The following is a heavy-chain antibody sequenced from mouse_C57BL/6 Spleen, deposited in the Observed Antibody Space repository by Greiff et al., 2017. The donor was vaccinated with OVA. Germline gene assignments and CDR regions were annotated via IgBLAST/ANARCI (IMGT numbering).Heavy chain of an antibody. CDR3: AREGDGYTGFAY. Sequence: EVQLVESGPGLVKPSQSLSLTCSVTGYSITSGYYWNWIRQFPGNKLEWMGYISYDGSNNYNPSLKNRISITRDTSKNQFFLKLNSVTTEDTATYYCAREGDGYTGFAYWGQGTLVTVSA. CDR1: GYSITSGYY. J-gene: IGHJ3*01. V-gene: IGHV3-6*01. CDR2: ISYDGSN. D-gene: IGHD2-3*01.